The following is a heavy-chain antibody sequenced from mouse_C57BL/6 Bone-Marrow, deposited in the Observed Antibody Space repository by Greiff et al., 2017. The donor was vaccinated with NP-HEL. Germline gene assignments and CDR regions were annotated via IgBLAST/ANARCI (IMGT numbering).Heavy chain of an antibody. CDR3: ASYYSNFPWFAY. D-gene: IGHD2-5*01. CDR1: GYTFTDYY. CDR2: INPYNGGT. Sequence: EVHLVESGPVLVKPGASVKMSCKASGYTFTDYYMNWVKQSHGKSLEWIGVINPYNGGTSYNQKFKGKATLTVDKSSSTAYMELNSLTSEDSAVYYCASYYSNFPWFAYWGQGTLVTVSA. J-gene: IGHJ3*01. V-gene: IGHV1-19*01.